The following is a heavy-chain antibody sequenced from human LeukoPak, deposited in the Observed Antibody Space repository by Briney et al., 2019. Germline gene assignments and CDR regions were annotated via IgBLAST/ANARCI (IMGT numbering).Heavy chain of an antibody. CDR2: ISSSGSTI. Sequence: PGGSLRLSCTGSGFTFGDHTMNWVRQAPGKGLEWVSYISSSGSTIYYADSVKGRFTISRDNAKNSLYLQMNSLRAEDTAVYYCAREKIFNFWSGYYKSDDAFDIWGQGTMVTVSS. CDR1: GFTFGDHT. D-gene: IGHD3-3*01. CDR3: AREKIFNFWSGYYKSDDAFDI. V-gene: IGHV3-48*04. J-gene: IGHJ3*02.